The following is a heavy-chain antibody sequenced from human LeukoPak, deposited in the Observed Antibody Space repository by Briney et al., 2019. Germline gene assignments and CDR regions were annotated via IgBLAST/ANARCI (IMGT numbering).Heavy chain of an antibody. J-gene: IGHJ5*02. D-gene: IGHD2-15*01. CDR1: GGTFSSYA. V-gene: IGHV1-69*05. Sequence: SVKVSCKASGGTFSSYAISWVRQAPGHGLEWMGRIIPIFGTENYAQKFQGRVTITTDESTSTAYMELSSLRSEDTAVYYCAREAVVVVAASNWFDPWGQGTLVTVSS. CDR2: IIPIFGTE. CDR3: AREAVVVVAASNWFDP.